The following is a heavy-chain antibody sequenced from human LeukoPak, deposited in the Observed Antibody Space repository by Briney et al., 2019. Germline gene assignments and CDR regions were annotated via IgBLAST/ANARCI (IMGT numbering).Heavy chain of an antibody. CDR3: AKDLWGGTEEYYYDSSGYYPGTFDY. CDR1: GFTFSSYE. CDR2: ISSSGSII. D-gene: IGHD3-22*01. J-gene: IGHJ4*02. Sequence: GGSLRLSCAASGFTFSSYEMNWVRQAPGKGLEWVSYISSSGSIIYYADSVKGRFTISRDNAKNSVYLQMNSLRAEDTAVYYCAKDLWGGTEEYYYDSSGYYPGTFDYWGQGTLVTVSS. V-gene: IGHV3-48*03.